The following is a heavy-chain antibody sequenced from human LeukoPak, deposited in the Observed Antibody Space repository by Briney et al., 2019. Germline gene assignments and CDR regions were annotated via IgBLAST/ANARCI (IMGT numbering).Heavy chain of an antibody. CDR3: ARTTSLTASGYDY. J-gene: IGHJ4*02. CDR2: MNPYSGDR. V-gene: IGHV1-8*03. D-gene: IGHD4-17*01. CDR1: GYTFTTYH. Sequence: ASVKVSCKTSGYTFTTYHINWVRQATGQGLEWLGWMNPYSGDRGYAQKFQGRLSITSDTSISTAYMELSSLRSDDTAVYFCARTTSLTASGYDYWGQGTLVTASS.